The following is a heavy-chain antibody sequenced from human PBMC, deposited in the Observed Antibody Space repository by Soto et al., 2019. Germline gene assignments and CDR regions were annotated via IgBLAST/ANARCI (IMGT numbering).Heavy chain of an antibody. V-gene: IGHV3-33*01. D-gene: IGHD3-3*01. CDR2: IWYDGSNK. CDR1: GFTFSSYG. J-gene: IGHJ4*02. Sequence: QVQLVESGGGVVQPGRSLRLSCAASGFTFSSYGMHWVRQAPGKGLEWVAVIWYDGSNKYYADSVKGLFTISRDNSKNTLYLQMNSLRAEDTAVYYCARGEDALSGFLRVVFGYDYWGQGTLVTVSS. CDR3: ARGEDALSGFLRVVFGYDY.